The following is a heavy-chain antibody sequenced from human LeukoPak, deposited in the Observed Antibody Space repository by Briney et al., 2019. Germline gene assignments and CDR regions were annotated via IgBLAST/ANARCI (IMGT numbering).Heavy chain of an antibody. CDR2: ITNGGSTI. D-gene: IGHD3-9*01. J-gene: IGHJ6*02. CDR1: GFTFSDYN. V-gene: IGHV3-11*01. CDR3: ARSIGLTGGGVDV. Sequence: PGGSLRLSCAASGFTFSDYNMNWVRQAPGKGLEWVSYITNGGSTIHHADSVKGRFTFSRDNAKKTLYLQMNSLRAEDTAVYYCARSIGLTGGGVDVWGQGTTVTASS.